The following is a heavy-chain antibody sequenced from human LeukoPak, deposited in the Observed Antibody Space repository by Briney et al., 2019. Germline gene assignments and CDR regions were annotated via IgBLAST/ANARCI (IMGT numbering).Heavy chain of an antibody. J-gene: IGHJ2*01. D-gene: IGHD3-10*01. CDR2: INPSGGST. CDR3: ARMVPDIYTPGGRYFDL. CDR1: GYTFTGYY. V-gene: IGHV1-46*01. Sequence: GASVKVSCKASGYTFTGYYMHWVRQAPGQGLEWMGIINPSGGSTSYAQKFQGRVTMTRDTSTSTVYMELSSLRSEDTAVYYCARMVPDIYTPGGRYFDLWGRGTLVTVSS.